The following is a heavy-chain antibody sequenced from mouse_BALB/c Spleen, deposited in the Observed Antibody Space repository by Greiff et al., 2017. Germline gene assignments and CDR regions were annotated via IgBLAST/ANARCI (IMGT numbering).Heavy chain of an antibody. J-gene: IGHJ2*01. D-gene: IGHD2-3*01. CDR2: ISSGGSYT. V-gene: IGHV5-6*01. CDR1: GFTFSSYG. Sequence: EVKLMESGGDLVKPGGSLKLSCAASGFTFSSYGMSWVRQTPDKRLEWVATISSGGSYTYYPDSVKGRFTISRDNAKNTLYLQMSSLKSEDTAMYYCARQGLYDGYYDYWGQGTTLTVSS. CDR3: ARQGLYDGYYDY.